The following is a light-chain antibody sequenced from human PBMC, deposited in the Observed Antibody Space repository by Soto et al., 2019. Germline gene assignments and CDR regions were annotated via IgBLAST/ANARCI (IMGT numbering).Light chain of an antibody. CDR1: ESVGSN. CDR3: HQYGTAPLP. Sequence: EIVMTQSPVTLSVSPGERATLSCRASESVGSNLAWYQQKPGQPPRLLIYDASMRETGVPPRFSGSGSGTDFTLTISRLEPEDFSVYYCHQYGTAPLPFGPGTKVDI. V-gene: IGKV3-15*01. J-gene: IGKJ3*01. CDR2: DAS.